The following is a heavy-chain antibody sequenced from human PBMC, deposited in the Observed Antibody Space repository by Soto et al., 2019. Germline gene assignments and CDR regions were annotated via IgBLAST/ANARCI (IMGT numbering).Heavy chain of an antibody. CDR1: GFTFSTHP. CDR3: AKNWALGYFEH. V-gene: IGHV3-30-3*02. J-gene: IGHJ4*02. D-gene: IGHD1-26*01. Sequence: SLRLSCAASGFTFSTHPFHWVRQAPGKGLEWVAAISSDGRYEYYADAVKGRFTISRDNSKNTLYLQMNSLRAEDTAVYYCAKNWALGYFEHWGQGTLVTVSS. CDR2: ISSDGRYE.